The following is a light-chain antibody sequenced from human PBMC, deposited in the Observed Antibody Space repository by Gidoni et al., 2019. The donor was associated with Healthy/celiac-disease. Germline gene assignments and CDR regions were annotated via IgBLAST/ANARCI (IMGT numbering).Light chain of an antibody. CDR3: QQYNNWPPYT. Sequence: EIVMTQSPATPSVSPGERATLPCRASQSFSSNLAWYQQKPGQAPRLLIYGASTRATGIPARFSGSGSGTEFTLTISSLQSEDFAVYYCQQYNNWPPYTFGQGTKLEIK. CDR2: GAS. CDR1: QSFSSN. V-gene: IGKV3-15*01. J-gene: IGKJ2*01.